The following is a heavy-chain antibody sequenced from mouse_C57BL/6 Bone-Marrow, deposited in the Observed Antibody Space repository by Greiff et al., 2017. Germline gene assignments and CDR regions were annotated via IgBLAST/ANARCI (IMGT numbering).Heavy chain of an antibody. D-gene: IGHD1-1*01. CDR2: ISSGSSTI. CDR3: ARIPYGSSPYWYFDV. J-gene: IGHJ1*03. CDR1: GFTFSDYG. Sequence: EVKVVESGGGLVKPGGSLKLSCAASGFTFSDYGMHWVRQAPEKGLEWVAYISSGSSTIYYADTVKGRFTISRDNAKTTLFLQMTSLRSEDTAMYYCARIPYGSSPYWYFDVWGTGTTVTVSS. V-gene: IGHV5-17*01.